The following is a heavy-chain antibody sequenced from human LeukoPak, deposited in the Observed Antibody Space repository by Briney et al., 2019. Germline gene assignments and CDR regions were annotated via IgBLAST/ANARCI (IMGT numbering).Heavy chain of an antibody. CDR1: GFTFSSYS. CDR2: ISSSSSYI. CDR3: ARGEAVADDFDY. J-gene: IGHJ4*02. Sequence: SGGSLRLSCAASGFTFSSYSVNWVRQAPGKGLEWVSSISSSSSYIYYADSVKGRFTISRDNAKNSLYLQMHSLRAEDTAVYYCARGEAVADDFDYWGQGTLVTVSS. V-gene: IGHV3-21*01. D-gene: IGHD6-19*01.